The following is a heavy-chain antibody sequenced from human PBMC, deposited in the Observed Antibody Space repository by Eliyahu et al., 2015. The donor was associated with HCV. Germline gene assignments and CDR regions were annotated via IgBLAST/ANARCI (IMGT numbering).Heavy chain of an antibody. D-gene: IGHD3/OR15-3a*01. CDR3: ARDRGGLLDFLLYAFDY. J-gene: IGHJ4*02. V-gene: IGHV3-48*01. Sequence: EVQLVESGGGLVQPGGSLRLSCAASGFTFXSYSLNWVRQAPGKGLEWVSYISSSSGATYYADSVKGRFTISRDNAKNSLYLQMNSLRVEDTAVYYCARDRGGLLDFLLYAFDYWGQGTLVTVSS. CDR2: ISSSSGAT. CDR1: GFTFXSYS.